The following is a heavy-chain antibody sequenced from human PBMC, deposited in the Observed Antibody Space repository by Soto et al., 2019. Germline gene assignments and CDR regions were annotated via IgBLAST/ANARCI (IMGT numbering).Heavy chain of an antibody. Sequence: PSETLSLTCTVSGTSISSTNYYWGWIRQPPGKGLEWITSIYCTGMTYYNPSLKSRVTISVDTSKNQFSLKLTSVTAADTAVYYCARDKITGLFDYWGQGTLVTVSS. CDR2: IYCTGMT. V-gene: IGHV4-39*02. J-gene: IGHJ4*02. CDR1: GTSISSTNYY. CDR3: ARDKITGLFDY. D-gene: IGHD2-8*02.